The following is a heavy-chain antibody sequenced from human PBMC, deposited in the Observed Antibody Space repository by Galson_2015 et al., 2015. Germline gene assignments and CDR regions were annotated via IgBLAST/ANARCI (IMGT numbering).Heavy chain of an antibody. CDR3: AKGGHLYSSGWYYPFDY. D-gene: IGHD6-19*01. CDR1: GFTFSNYA. Sequence: SLRLSCAASGFTFSNYAMSWVRQAPGKGLEWVSINSDNGGSTDYADSVKGRSTISRDNSKHTLYLQVNSLRAEDTAVYYCAKGGHLYSSGWYYPFDYWGQGTLVTVSS. V-gene: IGHV3-23*01. CDR2: NSDNGGST. J-gene: IGHJ4*02.